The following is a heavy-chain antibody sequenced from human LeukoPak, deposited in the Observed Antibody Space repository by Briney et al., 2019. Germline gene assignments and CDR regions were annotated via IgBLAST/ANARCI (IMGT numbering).Heavy chain of an antibody. J-gene: IGHJ4*02. CDR3: AKDGGEQQFEY. CDR1: GFTFSGYA. Sequence: GGSLRLSCAASGFTFSGYAMSWVRQAPGKGLEWVSAVSGRAIRTNYADSVKGRFTISRDNSKNTLYLEMESLRPDDTAIYYCAKDGGEQQFEYWGQGPLVNVSS. CDR2: VSGRAIRT. D-gene: IGHD1/OR15-1a*01. V-gene: IGHV3-23*01.